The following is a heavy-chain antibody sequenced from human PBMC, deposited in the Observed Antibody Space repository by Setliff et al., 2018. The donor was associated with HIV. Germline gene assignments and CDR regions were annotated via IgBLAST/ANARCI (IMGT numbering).Heavy chain of an antibody. D-gene: IGHD3-9*01. CDR3: ARAYDVLTGYFDY. CDR1: GGSVSSDNYY. CDR2: IYYSGST. Sequence: TLSLTCTVSGGSVSSDNYYWSWIRQHPGKGLEWIGYIYYSGSTYYNPSLKSRLTISVDTSKNQFSLKLKYVTDADTAVHYCARAYDVLTGYFDYWGQGTLVTVSS. V-gene: IGHV4-31*03. J-gene: IGHJ4*02.